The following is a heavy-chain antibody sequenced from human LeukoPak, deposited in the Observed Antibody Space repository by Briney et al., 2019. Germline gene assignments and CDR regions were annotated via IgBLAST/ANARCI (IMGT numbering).Heavy chain of an antibody. CDR3: ARVKGYALDY. CDR2: IYTSGST. CDR1: GGSISSGSYY. D-gene: IGHD5-12*01. Sequence: PSQTLSLTCTVSGGSISSGSYYWRWIRQPAGKGLEWIGHIYTSGSTNYNPSLKSRVTMSVDTSKNQFSLKLSSVTAADTAVYYCARVKGYALDYWGQGTLVTVSS. J-gene: IGHJ4*02. V-gene: IGHV4-61*09.